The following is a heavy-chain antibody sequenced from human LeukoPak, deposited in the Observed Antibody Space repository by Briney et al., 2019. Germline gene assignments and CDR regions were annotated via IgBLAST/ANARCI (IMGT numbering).Heavy chain of an antibody. Sequence: GGSLRLSCAASGFTFSSYAMHWVRQAPGKGLEYVSPISSNGGSTYYANCVKGRFTISRGNSKNTLYLQMGSLRAEDMAVYYCASLGRSSGRDYWGQGTLVTVSS. J-gene: IGHJ4*02. CDR3: ASLGRSSGRDY. V-gene: IGHV3-64*01. CDR2: ISSNGGST. CDR1: GFTFSSYA. D-gene: IGHD6-6*01.